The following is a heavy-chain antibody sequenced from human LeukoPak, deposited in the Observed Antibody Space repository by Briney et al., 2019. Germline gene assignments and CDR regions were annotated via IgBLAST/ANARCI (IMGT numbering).Heavy chain of an antibody. CDR2: IYYRSKWHG. V-gene: IGHV6-1*01. CDR1: GDSVSTNSAA. Sequence: SQTLSLTCVISGDSVSTNSAAWTWIRQSPSGGLEWLGRIYYRSKWHGDYAVSVKSRVSINPDTSNNQLSLQLKSVTPEDTAVYYCARGRRSGYGKYNWFDPWGQGTLVTVSS. CDR3: ARGRRSGYGKYNWFDP. D-gene: IGHD5-12*01. J-gene: IGHJ5*02.